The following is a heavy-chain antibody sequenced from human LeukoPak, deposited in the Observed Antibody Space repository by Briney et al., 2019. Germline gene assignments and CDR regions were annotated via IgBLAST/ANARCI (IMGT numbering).Heavy chain of an antibody. CDR1: GYTFTSYY. CDR3: ARASGYYYRPTYYFDY. J-gene: IGHJ4*02. Sequence: ASVKVSCKASGYTFTSYYMHWVRQAPGQGLEWMGMINPSGGSTSYAQKFQGRVTMTRDTSTSIVYMELSSLRSEDTAVYYCARASGYYYRPTYYFDYWGQGTLVTVSS. CDR2: INPSGGST. V-gene: IGHV1-46*01. D-gene: IGHD3-22*01.